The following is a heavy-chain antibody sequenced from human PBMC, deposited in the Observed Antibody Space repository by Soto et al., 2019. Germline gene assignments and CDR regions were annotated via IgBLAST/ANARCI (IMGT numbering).Heavy chain of an antibody. J-gene: IGHJ5*02. CDR3: ATSLWFGTQVEL. D-gene: IGHD3-10*01. CDR2: ISRSGTT. CDR1: GGYFNDNY. V-gene: IGHV4-34*01. Sequence: QVQLQQWGAGLLKPSETLSLSCAVYGGYFNDNYYTWFRQPPGKGLEWIGEISRSGTTKYIPSLMSRDYISFDTSKAHVSLKVTGVTAADTAVYYGATSLWFGTQVELWGQGALVTVSA.